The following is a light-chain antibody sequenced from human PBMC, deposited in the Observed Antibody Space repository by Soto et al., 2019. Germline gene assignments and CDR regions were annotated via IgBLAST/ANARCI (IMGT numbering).Light chain of an antibody. J-gene: IGKJ1*01. V-gene: IGKV1-27*01. CDR3: QKYNSAPRT. CDR2: AAS. Sequence: DIQMTQSPSSLSASLGDRVTITCRASQGIGSYLAWYQQKPGKVPKLLIYAASTLQSGVPSRFSGRGSGTDFTLTISSLQPEDVATYYCQKYNSAPRTFGQGTRVEI. CDR1: QGIGSY.